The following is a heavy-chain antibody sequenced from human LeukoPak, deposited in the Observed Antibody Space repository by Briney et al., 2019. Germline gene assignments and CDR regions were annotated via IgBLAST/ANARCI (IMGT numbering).Heavy chain of an antibody. CDR2: IWYDGNNK. J-gene: IGHJ4*02. CDR1: GYTFSNYA. CDR3: ARDPKRAISYGSGSHFDY. Sequence: PGGSLRLSCAASGYTFSNYAAHWVRHAPGKGVGWVAIIWYDGNNKYYADSVKGRYTISRDNSKNTLYLDMHSLTVADTAVYYCARDPKRAISYGSGSHFDYWGQGTLVTVSS. D-gene: IGHD3-10*01. V-gene: IGHV3-33*01.